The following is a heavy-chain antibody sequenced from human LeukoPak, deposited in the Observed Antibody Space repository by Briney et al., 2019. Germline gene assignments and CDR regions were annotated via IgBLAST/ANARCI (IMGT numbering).Heavy chain of an antibody. J-gene: IGHJ4*02. Sequence: GGSLRLSCAVSGFTFSSYAMSWVRQAPGKGLEWVSAISGSGGSTYYADSVKGRFTISRDNSKNTLYLQMNSLRAEDTAVYYCAKDSTMIVVVSYDYWGQGTLVTVSS. CDR3: AKDSTMIVVVSYDY. CDR2: ISGSGGST. V-gene: IGHV3-23*01. CDR1: GFTFSSYA. D-gene: IGHD3-22*01.